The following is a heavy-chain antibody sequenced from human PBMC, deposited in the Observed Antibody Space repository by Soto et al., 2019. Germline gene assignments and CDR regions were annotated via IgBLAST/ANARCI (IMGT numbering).Heavy chain of an antibody. J-gene: IGHJ5*02. Sequence: SESMALSCMVSGGSVSSSNWWGWVRQPPGKGLEWIGEIYHSGSTTYNPSLKSRATISVDKSENQFSLRLKSVTAADTAVYYCASVGSDYDNSGYYLPWGPGTLVTVSS. CDR3: ASVGSDYDNSGYYLP. CDR1: GGSVSSSNW. V-gene: IGHV4-4*02. CDR2: IYHSGST. D-gene: IGHD3-22*01.